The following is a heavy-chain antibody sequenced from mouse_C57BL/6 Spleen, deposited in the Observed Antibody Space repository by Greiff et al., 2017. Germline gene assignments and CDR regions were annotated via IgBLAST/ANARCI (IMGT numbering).Heavy chain of an antibody. V-gene: IGHV5-4*01. CDR3: ARDLYYDYDGYFDY. J-gene: IGHJ2*01. CDR2: ISDGGSYT. CDR1: GFTFSSYA. D-gene: IGHD2-4*01. Sequence: DVMLVESGGGLVKPGGSLKLSCAASGFTFSSYAMSWVRQTPEKRLEWVATISDGGSYTYYPDNVKGRFTISRDNAKNNLYLQMSHLKSEDTAMYYCARDLYYDYDGYFDYWGQGTTLTVSS.